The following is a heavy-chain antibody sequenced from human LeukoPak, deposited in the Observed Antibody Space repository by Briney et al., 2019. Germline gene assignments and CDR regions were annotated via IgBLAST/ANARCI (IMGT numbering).Heavy chain of an antibody. D-gene: IGHD2-15*01. J-gene: IGHJ4*02. V-gene: IGHV4-59*08. CDR3: ESQYCSGGSCYSAVGY. Sequence: PETLSLTCTLSRGSPSMDYASCVRHPPKEVRGWVGYIYCSGNTNYTHSLKSRVSISADTSKTTITLNLSSVTAADTAVSYCESQYCSGGSCYSAVGYWGQGTLVTVSS. CDR1: RGSPSMDY. CDR2: IYCSGNT.